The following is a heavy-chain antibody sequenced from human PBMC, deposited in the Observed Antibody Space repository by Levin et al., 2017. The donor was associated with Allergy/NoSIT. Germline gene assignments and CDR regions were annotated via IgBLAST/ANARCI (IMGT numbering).Heavy chain of an antibody. J-gene: IGHJ4*02. Sequence: PGGSLRLSCSASGFTFSGYTMQWVRQAPGKGLESVSAISNHGGRTYYTDSVKGRFTISRDNSKNTLYLQMSSLRTEDTALYYCVKNGDYGELGYWGQGTLVTVSS. CDR2: ISNHGGRT. D-gene: IGHD4-17*01. CDR3: VKNGDYGELGY. CDR1: GFTFSGYT. V-gene: IGHV3-64D*06.